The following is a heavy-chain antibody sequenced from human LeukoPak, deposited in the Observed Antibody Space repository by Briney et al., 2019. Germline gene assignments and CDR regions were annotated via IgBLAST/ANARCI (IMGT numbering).Heavy chain of an antibody. CDR3: ARDPSISMVRGADY. J-gene: IGHJ4*02. CDR2: IIPILGIA. CDR1: GYTFTSYG. Sequence: SVKVSCKASGYTFTSYGISWVRQAPGQGLEWMGRIIPILGIANYAQKFQGRVTITADKSTSTAYMELSSLRSEDTAVYYCARDPSISMVRGADYWGQGTLVTVSS. D-gene: IGHD3-10*01. V-gene: IGHV1-69*04.